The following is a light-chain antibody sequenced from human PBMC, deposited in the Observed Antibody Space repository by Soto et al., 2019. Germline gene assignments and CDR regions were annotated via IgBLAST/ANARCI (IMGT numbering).Light chain of an antibody. CDR3: CSYAGSSTPLI. CDR1: SSDVGSYNL. V-gene: IGLV2-23*02. Sequence: QSALTQPASVSGSPGQSITISCTGTSSDVGSYNLVSWYQQHPGKAPKLMIYEVSKRLSGVSNRFSGSKSGNTASLTISGLQAEDEADYYCCSYAGSSTPLIFGTGTQLTVL. CDR2: EVS. J-gene: IGLJ1*01.